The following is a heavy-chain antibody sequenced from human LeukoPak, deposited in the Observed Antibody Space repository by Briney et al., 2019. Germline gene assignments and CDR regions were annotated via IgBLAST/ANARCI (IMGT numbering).Heavy chain of an antibody. CDR1: GFTFSSYG. V-gene: IGHV3-30*02. Sequence: PGGSLRLSCAASGFTFSSYGMHWVRQAPGKGLEWVAFIRYDGSKKYYADSVKGRLTISRDNSKNILYLQMNSLRAEDTAVYYCAKPLRDYCSGTSCSRAVDYWGQGTLVTVSS. D-gene: IGHD2-2*01. CDR2: IRYDGSKK. CDR3: AKPLRDYCSGTSCSRAVDY. J-gene: IGHJ4*02.